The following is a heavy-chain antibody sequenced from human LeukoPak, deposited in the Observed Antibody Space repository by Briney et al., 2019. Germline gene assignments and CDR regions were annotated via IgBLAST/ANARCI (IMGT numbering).Heavy chain of an antibody. CDR1: GFSFSSHA. Sequence: GGSLRLSCAASGFSFSSHAMGWVCQAPGMGLEGVSGISGSRDGRLYADSVRGRFTISRDNSKNNLYLQMNSLRAEDRAVYYCAKTPYSGNHGQAFDVWGQGTMVTVSS. D-gene: IGHD1-26*01. V-gene: IGHV3-23*01. CDR2: ISGSRDGR. CDR3: AKTPYSGNHGQAFDV. J-gene: IGHJ3*01.